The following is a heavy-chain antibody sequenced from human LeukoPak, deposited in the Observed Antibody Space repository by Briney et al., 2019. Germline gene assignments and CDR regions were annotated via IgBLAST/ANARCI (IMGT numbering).Heavy chain of an antibody. Sequence: PSQTLSLTCTVSGGSISSGSYYWNWIRQSPGKGLEWIGYIHHSGSTKYNPSLQSRVTMSMDTSKNQVSLKLSSVSAADSAVYSCATNTGSYFAWFDYWGQGTLVTVSS. CDR3: ATNTGSYFAWFDY. CDR2: IHHSGST. V-gene: IGHV4-61*01. D-gene: IGHD1-26*01. J-gene: IGHJ4*02. CDR1: GGSISSGSYY.